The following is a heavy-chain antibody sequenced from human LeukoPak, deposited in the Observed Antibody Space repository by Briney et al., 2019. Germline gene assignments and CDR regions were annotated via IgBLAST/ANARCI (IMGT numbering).Heavy chain of an antibody. J-gene: IGHJ3*02. V-gene: IGHV4-61*02. CDR2: IYTSGST. D-gene: IGHD2-2*02. Sequence: PSETLSLTCTVSGGSISSGSYYWSWIRQPAGKGLEWIGRIYTSGSTNYNPSLKSRVTISVDTSKNQFSLKLSSVAAADTAVYYCASTNRDCSSTSCYKYAFDIWGQGTMVTVSS. CDR3: ASTNRDCSSTSCYKYAFDI. CDR1: GGSISSGSYY.